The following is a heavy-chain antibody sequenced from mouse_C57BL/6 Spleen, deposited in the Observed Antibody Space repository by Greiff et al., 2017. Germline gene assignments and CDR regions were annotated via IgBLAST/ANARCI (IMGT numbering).Heavy chain of an antibody. CDR3: ARSGEFITTVVEGWFAY. CDR1: GYTFTDYY. D-gene: IGHD1-1*01. V-gene: IGHV1-76*01. CDR2: IYPGSGNT. Sequence: QVQLKQSGAELVRPGASVKLSCKASGYTFTDYYINWVKQRPGQGLEWIARIYPGSGNTYYNEKFKGKATLTAEKSSSTAYMQLSSLTSEDSAVYFCARSGEFITTVVEGWFAYWGQGTLVTVSA. J-gene: IGHJ3*01.